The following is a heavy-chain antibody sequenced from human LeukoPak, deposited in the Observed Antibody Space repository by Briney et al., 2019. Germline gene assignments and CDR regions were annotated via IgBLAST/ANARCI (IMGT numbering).Heavy chain of an antibody. J-gene: IGHJ4*02. D-gene: IGHD3-22*01. CDR3: ASWDSSGYYFFA. CDR2: IYYSGST. Sequence: SETLSLTCTVSGGSISSYYWSWIRQPPGKGLEWIGSIYYSGSTYYNPSLKSRVTISVDTSKNQFSLKLSSVTAADTAVYYCASWDSSGYYFFAWGQGTLVTVSS. CDR1: GGSISSYY. V-gene: IGHV4-39*01.